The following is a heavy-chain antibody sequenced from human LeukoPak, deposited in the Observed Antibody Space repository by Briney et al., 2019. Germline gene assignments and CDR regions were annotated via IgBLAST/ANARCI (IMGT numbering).Heavy chain of an antibody. CDR3: AKNDYYSSGSYYNWFDP. CDR1: GFTFSSYA. D-gene: IGHD3-10*01. V-gene: IGHV3-23*01. J-gene: IGHJ5*02. Sequence: GGSLRLSCAASGFTFSSYAMSGVRQAPGKGLEWVSTISGSGGSTDYADSVKGRFTISRNNSKDTLYLQMNSLRAEDTAVYYCAKNDYYSSGSYYNWFDPWGQGTLVTVSS. CDR2: ISGSGGST.